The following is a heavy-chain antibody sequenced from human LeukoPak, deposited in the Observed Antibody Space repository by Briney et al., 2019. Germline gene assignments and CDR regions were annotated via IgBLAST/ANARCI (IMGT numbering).Heavy chain of an antibody. CDR2: IRSSGSTI. V-gene: IGHV3-48*03. CDR3: ARDDAIGAFDI. D-gene: IGHD2-8*01. Sequence: GGSLRLSCAASGFTFSSYEMNWVRQAPGKRLEWVSYIRSSGSTIYYADSVKGRFTISRDNAKNSLYLQMNSLRAEDTAVYYCARDDAIGAFDIWGQGTMVTVSS. J-gene: IGHJ3*02. CDR1: GFTFSSYE.